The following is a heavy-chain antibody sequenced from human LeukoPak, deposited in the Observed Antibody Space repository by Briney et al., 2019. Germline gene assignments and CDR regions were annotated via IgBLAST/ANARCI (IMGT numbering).Heavy chain of an antibody. CDR2: IYYSGST. J-gene: IGHJ4*02. D-gene: IGHD4-17*01. CDR1: GGSISSSSYY. Sequence: SETLSLTCTVSGGSISSSSYYWGWIRQPPGKGLEWIGSIYYSGSTNYNPSLKSRVTISVDTSKNQFSLKLSSVTAADTAVYYCASRMTTVTNFDYWGQGTLVTVSS. CDR3: ASRMTTVTNFDY. V-gene: IGHV4-39*07.